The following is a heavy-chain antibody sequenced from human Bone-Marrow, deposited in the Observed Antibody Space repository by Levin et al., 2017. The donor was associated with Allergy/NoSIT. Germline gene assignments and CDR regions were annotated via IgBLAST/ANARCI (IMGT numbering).Heavy chain of an antibody. CDR1: GESFSGYY. Sequence: SSETLSLTCSVSGESFSGYYWSWIRQPPGKGLEWIGEVSHSDNTNYNPSLKSRVTISVDTSKKQFSLKLTSVTAADTAVYYCARLIGGSGYFDSWGQGTLVTVSS. CDR2: VSHSDNT. D-gene: IGHD2-15*01. J-gene: IGHJ4*02. V-gene: IGHV4-34*01. CDR3: ARLIGGSGYFDS.